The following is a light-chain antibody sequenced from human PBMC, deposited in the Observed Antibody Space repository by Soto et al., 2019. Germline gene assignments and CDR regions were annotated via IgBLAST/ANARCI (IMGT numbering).Light chain of an antibody. CDR3: CSYAGTTTV. CDR2: EAT. V-gene: IGLV2-23*01. Sequence: QSVLTQPASVSGSPGQSITIYCTRASSDSGTYNLFAWYQQHPGEAPKLIIYEATQQPSGVSNRFSGSKSGNTASLTISGLQADDEADYYCCSYAGTTTVFGGGTKVTVL. CDR1: SSDSGTYNL. J-gene: IGLJ2*01.